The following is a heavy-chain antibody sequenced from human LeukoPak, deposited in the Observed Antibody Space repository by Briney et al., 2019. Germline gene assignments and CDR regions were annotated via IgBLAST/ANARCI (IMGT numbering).Heavy chain of an antibody. D-gene: IGHD2-2*01. CDR1: GYTFISYG. Sequence: ASVKVSCKASGYTFISYGISWVRQAPGQGLEWMGWISAYNGNTNYAQKLQGRVTMTTDTSTSTAYMELRSLRSDDTAVYYCARETCSSTSCYEYYYYGMDVWGQGTTVTVSS. J-gene: IGHJ6*02. V-gene: IGHV1-18*01. CDR2: ISAYNGNT. CDR3: ARETCSSTSCYEYYYYGMDV.